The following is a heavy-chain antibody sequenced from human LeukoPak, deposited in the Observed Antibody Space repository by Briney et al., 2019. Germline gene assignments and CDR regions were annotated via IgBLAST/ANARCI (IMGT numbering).Heavy chain of an antibody. Sequence: GGSLRLSCAASGFTFSSHYMTWVRQAPGKGLEWVANIKQDSSDRFYVDSVRGRFTISRDNATNSLYLQMNSLRAEDTAVYYCARESNSGGDAFDIWGPGTMVTVPS. D-gene: IGHD1-26*01. CDR3: ARESNSGGDAFDI. CDR1: GFTFSSHY. V-gene: IGHV3-7*01. J-gene: IGHJ3*02. CDR2: IKQDSSDR.